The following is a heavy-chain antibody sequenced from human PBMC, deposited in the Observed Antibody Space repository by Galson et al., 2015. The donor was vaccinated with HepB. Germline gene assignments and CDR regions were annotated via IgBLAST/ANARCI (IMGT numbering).Heavy chain of an antibody. J-gene: IGHJ4*02. Sequence: SLRLSCAASGFTFSSYSMNWVRQAPGKGLEWVSSISSSGDYIHYADSVKGRFTISRDNAKNSLYLQMNSLRAEDTAVYYCARDVWSTERGRYFDYWGQGTLVTVSS. D-gene: IGHD2-2*01. CDR3: ARDVWSTERGRYFDY. CDR1: GFTFSSYS. V-gene: IGHV3-21*01. CDR2: ISSSGDYI.